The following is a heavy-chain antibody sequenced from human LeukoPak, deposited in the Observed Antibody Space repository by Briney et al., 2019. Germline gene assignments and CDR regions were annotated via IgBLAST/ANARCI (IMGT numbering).Heavy chain of an antibody. CDR3: AKDNDGMDV. V-gene: IGHV3-21*04. CDR1: GFTFSSYS. D-gene: IGHD2-8*01. Sequence: GGSLRLSCAASGFTFSSYSMNWVRQAPGKGLEWVSSISSSNSYIYYADSVKGRFTISRDNSKNSLYLQMNSLRTEDTALYYCAKDNDGMDVWGQGTTVTVSS. J-gene: IGHJ6*02. CDR2: ISSSNSYI.